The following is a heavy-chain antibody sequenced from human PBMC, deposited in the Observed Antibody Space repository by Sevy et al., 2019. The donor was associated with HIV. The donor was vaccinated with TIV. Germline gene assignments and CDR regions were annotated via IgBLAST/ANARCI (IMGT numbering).Heavy chain of an antibody. CDR1: GFTFSSYA. D-gene: IGHD3-10*01. V-gene: IGHV3-30-3*01. CDR3: ARATPIFGGGGATNYYGMDV. J-gene: IGHJ6*02. CDR2: TSYDGSNK. Sequence: GGSLRLSCAASGFTFSSYAMHWVRQAPGKGLEWVAVTSYDGSNKYYADSVKGRFTISRDNSKNTLYLQMNSLRAEDTAVYYCARATPIFGGGGATNYYGMDVWGQGTTVTVSS.